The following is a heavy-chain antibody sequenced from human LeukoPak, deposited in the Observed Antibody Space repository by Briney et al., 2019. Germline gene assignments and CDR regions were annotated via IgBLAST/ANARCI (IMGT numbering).Heavy chain of an antibody. Sequence: GGSLRLSCAASGFTFSSHWMSWVRQAPGKGLEWVANIKQDGSEKYYVDSVKGRFTISRDNAKNSLYLQMNSLRAEDTAVYYCAREMITFGGADRPFDYWGQGTLVTVSS. V-gene: IGHV3-7*01. CDR3: AREMITFGGADRPFDY. CDR1: GFTFSSHW. D-gene: IGHD3-16*01. J-gene: IGHJ4*02. CDR2: IKQDGSEK.